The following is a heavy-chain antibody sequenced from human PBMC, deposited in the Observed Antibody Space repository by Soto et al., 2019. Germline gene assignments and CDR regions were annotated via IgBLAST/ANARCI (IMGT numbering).Heavy chain of an antibody. V-gene: IGHV3-30-3*01. CDR1: GFTFSSYA. CDR2: ISYDGSNK. CDR3: AREDRWLQTKNFDY. J-gene: IGHJ4*02. D-gene: IGHD5-12*01. Sequence: GGSLRLSCAASGFTFSSYAMHWVRQAPGKGLEWVAVISYDGSNKYYADSVKGRFTISRDNSKNTLYLQMNSLRAEDTAVYYCAREDRWLQTKNFDYWGKGTMGTVAS.